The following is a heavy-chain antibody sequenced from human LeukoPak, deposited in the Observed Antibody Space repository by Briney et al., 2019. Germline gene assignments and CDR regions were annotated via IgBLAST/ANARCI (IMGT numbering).Heavy chain of an antibody. J-gene: IGHJ4*02. Sequence: GGSLRLSCAASGFTFSSYEMNWVRQAPGKGLEWVSYISSSGSIIYYADSVKGRFTISRDNAKNSLYLQMNSLRAEDTAVYYCARDGWGGYPDYWGQGTLVTVSS. CDR1: GFTFSSYE. CDR2: ISSSGSII. D-gene: IGHD6-19*01. CDR3: ARDGWGGYPDY. V-gene: IGHV3-48*03.